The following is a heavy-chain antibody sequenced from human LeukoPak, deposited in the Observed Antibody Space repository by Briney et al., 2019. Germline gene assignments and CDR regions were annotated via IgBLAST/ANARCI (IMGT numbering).Heavy chain of an antibody. Sequence: SVKVSCKASGGTFNSYAISWVRQAPGQGLEWMGAVIPIFSTTNYAQKFQGRVAITTDESTNTAYMELTSLKSEDTAVYYCARAPPKQLLQLYWGQGTLVTVSS. CDR1: GGTFNSYA. J-gene: IGHJ4*02. V-gene: IGHV1-69*05. D-gene: IGHD6-13*01. CDR2: VIPIFSTT. CDR3: ARAPPKQLLQLY.